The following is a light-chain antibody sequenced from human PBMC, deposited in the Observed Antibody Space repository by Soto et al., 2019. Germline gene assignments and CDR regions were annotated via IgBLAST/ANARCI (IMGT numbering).Light chain of an antibody. CDR1: QSVSNTY. CDR3: QQYGSSPQT. V-gene: IGKV3-20*01. CDR2: GAS. Sequence: EIVLTQSPGTLSLSPGERATLSCRASQSVSNTYLAWYQQKRGQAPRLLISGASRRATGIPDWFSGSGSGTDFTLSITRLEPEDFPVYYCQQYGSSPQTFGQWTKVEIK. J-gene: IGKJ1*01.